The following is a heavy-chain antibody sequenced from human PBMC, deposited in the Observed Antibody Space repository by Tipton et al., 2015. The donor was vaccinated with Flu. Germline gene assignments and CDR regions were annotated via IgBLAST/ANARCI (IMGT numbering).Heavy chain of an antibody. CDR3: ARQLMDTAVYLGKHFDL. Sequence: GLVKPSETLSLTCTVSGDSMRSDYFWGWFRQAPGKGLEWIGNIHYSGSPHYNPSLKSRVTISVDTSKNHFALKVDSVTAADTAVYYCARQLMDTAVYLGKHFDLWGRGSLVTVSS. V-gene: IGHV4-38-2*02. J-gene: IGHJ2*01. CDR1: GDSMRSDYF. D-gene: IGHD5-18*01. CDR2: IHYSGSP.